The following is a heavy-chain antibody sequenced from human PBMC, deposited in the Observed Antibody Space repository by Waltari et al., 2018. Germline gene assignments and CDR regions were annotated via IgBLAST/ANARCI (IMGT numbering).Heavy chain of an antibody. CDR1: GFTFRSYA. D-gene: IGHD2-21*01. CDR2: ISYEGSNK. CDR3: ARDRADCYSCYFDY. V-gene: IGHV3-30-3*01. Sequence: QVQLVESGGGVVQPGRSLRLSWSASGFTFRSYAMHWGRPAPGKGLEWVAVISYEGSNKYSADSVKGRFTISRDNSTNTLYLQMNSLRAEDTAVYYCARDRADCYSCYFDYWGQGTLVTVSS. J-gene: IGHJ4*02.